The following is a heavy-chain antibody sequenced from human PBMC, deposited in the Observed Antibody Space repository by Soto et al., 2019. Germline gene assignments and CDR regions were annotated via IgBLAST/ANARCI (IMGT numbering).Heavy chain of an antibody. D-gene: IGHD3-22*01. CDR1: GYSFTSYL. Sequence: PGESLKISCNGSGYSFTSYLIGWVRQMPGKGLEWMGIIYPGDSDTRYSPSFQGQVTISADKSISTAYLQWSSLKASDTAMYYCARLWPPMIVGGTGAFDIWGQGTMVTVSS. V-gene: IGHV5-51*01. CDR3: ARLWPPMIVGGTGAFDI. CDR2: IYPGDSDT. J-gene: IGHJ3*02.